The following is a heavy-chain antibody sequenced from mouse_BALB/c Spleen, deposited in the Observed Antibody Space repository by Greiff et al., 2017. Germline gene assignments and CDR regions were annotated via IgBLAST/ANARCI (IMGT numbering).Heavy chain of an antibody. V-gene: IGHV3-8*02. J-gene: IGHJ3*01. Sequence: VQLQQSGPSLVKPSQTLSLTCSVTGDSITSGYWNWIRKFPGNKLEYMGYISYSGSTYYNPSLKSRISITRDTSKNQYYLQLNYVTTEDTATYYCYKFSYDYGAGQAWFAYWGQGTLVTVSA. D-gene: IGHD2-4*01. CDR2: ISYSGST. CDR1: GDSITSGY. CDR3: YKFSYDYGAGQAWFAY.